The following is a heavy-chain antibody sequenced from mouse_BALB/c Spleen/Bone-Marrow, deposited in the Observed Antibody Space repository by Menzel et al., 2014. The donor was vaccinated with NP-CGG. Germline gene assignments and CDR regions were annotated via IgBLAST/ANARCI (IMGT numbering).Heavy chain of an antibody. CDR2: IWSDGST. CDR3: ARHRYYAMDY. Sequence: LVESGPGLVAPSQRLSITCTISGFSLTNYGVHWVRQPPGKGLEWLVVIWSDGSTTYNSALKSRLSISKDNSKSQVFLKMNSLQTDDTAMYYCARHRYYAMDYWGQGTSVTVSS. V-gene: IGHV2-6-1*01. J-gene: IGHJ4*01. CDR1: GFSLTNYG.